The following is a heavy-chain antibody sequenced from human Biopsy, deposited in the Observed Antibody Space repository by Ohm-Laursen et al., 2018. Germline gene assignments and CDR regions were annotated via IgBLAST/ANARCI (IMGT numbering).Heavy chain of an antibody. V-gene: IGHV4-34*08. CDR2: INQSGRT. J-gene: IGHJ4*02. CDR1: GKTFSDYH. Sequence: SDTLSLTCAVYGKTFSDYHWSWIRQPPGKGLEWIGQINQSGRTNYNPSLKSRVNISADKSNNQFSLKLTSVTSADTAVYFCGNEVHGRDYWGLGALVTVSS. D-gene: IGHD2-15*01. CDR3: GNEVHGRDY.